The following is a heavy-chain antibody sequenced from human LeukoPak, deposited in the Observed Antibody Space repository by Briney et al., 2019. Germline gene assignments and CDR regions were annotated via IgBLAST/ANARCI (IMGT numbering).Heavy chain of an antibody. CDR2: INHSGST. D-gene: IGHD6-25*01. V-gene: IGHV4-34*01. Sequence: SETLSLTCAVYGGSFSGYYWSWIRQPPGKGLEWIGEINHSGSTNYNPSLKSRVTISVDTSKNQFSLKLSSVTAADTAVYYCARRPFSGWVGFDYWGQGTLVTVSS. CDR3: ARRPFSGWVGFDY. CDR1: GGSFSGYY. J-gene: IGHJ4*02.